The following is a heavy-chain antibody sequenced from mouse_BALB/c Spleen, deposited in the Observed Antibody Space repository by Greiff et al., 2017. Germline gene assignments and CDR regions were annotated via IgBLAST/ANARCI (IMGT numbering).Heavy chain of an antibody. D-gene: IGHD2-4*01. J-gene: IGHJ3*01. V-gene: IGHV1-67*01. CDR2: ISTYYGNT. CDR1: SYTFTDYA. Sequence: LVESGPELVRPGVSVKISCKGSSYTFTDYAMHWVKQSHAKSLEWIGVISTYYGNTNYNQKFKGKATMTVDKSSSTAYMELARLTSEDSAVYYCARDDYDVRFAYWGQGTLVTVSA. CDR3: ARDDYDVRFAY.